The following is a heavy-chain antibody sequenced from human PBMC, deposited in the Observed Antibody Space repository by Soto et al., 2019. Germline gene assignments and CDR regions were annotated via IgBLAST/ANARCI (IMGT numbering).Heavy chain of an antibody. CDR2: INPNGGST. CDR1: GYSFTSQY. J-gene: IGHJ3*02. V-gene: IGHV1-46*01. CDR3: GREKGLRTGGGGTEPLDI. D-gene: IGHD5-12*01. Sequence: QVQLVQSGAEVKKPGASVKISCKASGYSFTSQYVHWVRQAPGQGLEWMGIINPNGGSTTYAQKFPGRAAVTRDSAPASVYMGWGRAAPGGRAGVYGGREKGLRTGGGGTEPLDIWGQGTMVTVAS.